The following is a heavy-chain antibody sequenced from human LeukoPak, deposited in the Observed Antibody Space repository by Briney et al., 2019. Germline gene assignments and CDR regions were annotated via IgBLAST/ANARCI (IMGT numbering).Heavy chain of an antibody. J-gene: IGHJ2*01. CDR3: ARETRNYGGNSYWYFDL. D-gene: IGHD4-23*01. CDR2: IYTSGST. Sequence: SETLSLTCTVSGGSISSYYWSWIRQPAGKGLEWIGRIYTSGSTNYNPSLKSRVTMSVDTSKSQFSLKLSSVTAADTAVYYCARETRNYGGNSYWYFDLWGRGTLVTVSS. CDR1: GGSISSYY. V-gene: IGHV4-4*07.